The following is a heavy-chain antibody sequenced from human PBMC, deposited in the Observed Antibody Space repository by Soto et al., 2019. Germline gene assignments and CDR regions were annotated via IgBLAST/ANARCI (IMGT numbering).Heavy chain of an antibody. CDR2: IYSGGST. CDR3: ARAPYYYDSSGYYYLDY. V-gene: IGHV3-53*02. CDR1: GFTVSSNY. D-gene: IGHD3-22*01. J-gene: IGHJ4*02. Sequence: EVQLVETGGGLIQPGGSLRLSCAASGFTVSSNYMSWVRQAPGKGLEWVSVIYSGGSTYYADSVKGRFTISRDNSKNTLYHQMNSLRAEDTAVYYCARAPYYYDSSGYYYLDYWGQGTLVTVSS.